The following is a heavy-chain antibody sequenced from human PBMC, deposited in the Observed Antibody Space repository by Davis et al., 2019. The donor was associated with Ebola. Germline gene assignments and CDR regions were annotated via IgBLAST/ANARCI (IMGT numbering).Heavy chain of an antibody. Sequence: PGGSLRLSCAASGFTFSDYWMHWVRHSPRRGPEWVSRINPDGTNIGYADFVKGRFTISRDHTNNTLYVQMNGLGADDTALYYCASSVWPHTLAHWGQGTPVTVSS. V-gene: IGHV3-74*01. J-gene: IGHJ4*02. D-gene: IGHD6-19*01. CDR3: ASSVWPHTLAH. CDR1: GFTFSDYW. CDR2: INPDGTNI.